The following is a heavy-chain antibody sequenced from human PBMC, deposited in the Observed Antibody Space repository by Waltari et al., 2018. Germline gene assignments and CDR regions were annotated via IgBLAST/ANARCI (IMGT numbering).Heavy chain of an antibody. J-gene: IGHJ4*02. Sequence: QVQLVESGGGLVKPGGSLRLSCAASGFSFSDHYMNWIRQAPGKGLGWVSYISYSGRTVYNADSVRGRFTISRDNAKNSLYLQITSLRAEDTTVYYCARGGSRWPVPQDYWGQGTLVTVSS. CDR1: GFSFSDHY. D-gene: IGHD6-13*01. V-gene: IGHV3-11*04. CDR2: ISYSGRTV. CDR3: ARGGSRWPVPQDY.